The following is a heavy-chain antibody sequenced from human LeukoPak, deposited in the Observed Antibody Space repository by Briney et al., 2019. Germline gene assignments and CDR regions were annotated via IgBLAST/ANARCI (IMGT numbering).Heavy chain of an antibody. J-gene: IGHJ6*03. D-gene: IGHD2-15*01. CDR1: GFTFSSYA. CDR2: NTGSGGST. V-gene: IGHV3-23*01. CDR3: SSWNYYYYYMDV. Sequence: GGSLTVSCVASGFTFSSYAMSRLRQAPGTRLEWTSANTGSGGSTYYADSVKGRFTISRDNSKNTLYLQMNSLRAEDTAVYYGSSWNYYYYYMDVWGKGTTVTVSS.